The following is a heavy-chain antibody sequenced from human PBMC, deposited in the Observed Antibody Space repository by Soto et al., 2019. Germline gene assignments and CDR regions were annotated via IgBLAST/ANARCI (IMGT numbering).Heavy chain of an antibody. CDR3: ARGHSNFDFWSGYWSEYYYYYMDV. J-gene: IGHJ6*03. CDR1: GGSFSGYY. V-gene: IGHV4-34*01. D-gene: IGHD3-3*01. Sequence: SETLSLTCAVYGGSFSGYYWSWIRQPPGKGLEWIGEINHSGSTNYNPSLKSRVTIPVDTSKNQFSLKLSSVTAADTAVYYCARGHSNFDFWSGYWSEYYYYYMDVWGKGTTVTVSS. CDR2: INHSGST.